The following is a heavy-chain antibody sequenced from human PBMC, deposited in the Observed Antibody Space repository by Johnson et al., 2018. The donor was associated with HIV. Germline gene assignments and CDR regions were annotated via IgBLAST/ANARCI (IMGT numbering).Heavy chain of an antibody. CDR2: IKQDGSEK. CDR1: GFTFSSYA. J-gene: IGHJ3*02. V-gene: IGHV3-7*03. D-gene: IGHD6-13*01. CDR3: ARGRRRAGAFDI. Sequence: VQLVESGGGLVQPGGSLRLSCAASGFTFSSYAMSWVRQAQGKGLEWVANIKQDGSEKYYVDSVKGRFTISRDNAKNSLYLQMNSLRAEDTALYCCARGRRRAGAFDIWGQGTMVTVSS.